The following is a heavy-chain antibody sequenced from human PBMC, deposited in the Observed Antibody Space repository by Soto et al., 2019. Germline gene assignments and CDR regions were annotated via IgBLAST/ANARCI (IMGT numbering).Heavy chain of an antibody. CDR3: ARDGDFDWLLSPFDY. CDR2: INAGNGNT. Sequence: QVQLVQSGAEVKKPGASVKVSCKASGYTFTSYAMHWVRQAPGQRLEWMGWINAGNGNTKYSQKFQGRVTITSDTSASTADMELSSLRSEDTAVYYCARDGDFDWLLSPFDYWGQGTLVTVSS. V-gene: IGHV1-3*01. D-gene: IGHD3-9*01. J-gene: IGHJ4*02. CDR1: GYTFTSYA.